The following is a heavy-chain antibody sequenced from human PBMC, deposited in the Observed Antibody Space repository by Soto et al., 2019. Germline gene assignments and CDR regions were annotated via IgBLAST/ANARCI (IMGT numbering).Heavy chain of an antibody. V-gene: IGHV3-9*01. J-gene: IGHJ4*02. CDR1: GFTFDDYA. Sequence: GGSLRLSCAASGFTFDDYAMHWVRQAPGKGLEWVSGISWNSGSIGYADSVKGRFTISRDNAKNSLYLQMNSLRAEDTALYYCAKDIGRYFDWLLCSWGQGTLVTVSS. CDR2: ISWNSGSI. D-gene: IGHD3-9*01. CDR3: AKDIGRYFDWLLCS.